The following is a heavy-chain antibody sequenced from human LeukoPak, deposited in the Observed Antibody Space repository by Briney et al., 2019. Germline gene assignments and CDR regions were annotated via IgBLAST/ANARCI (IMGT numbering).Heavy chain of an antibody. CDR1: GFTFSNYW. Sequence: TGGSLRLSCVASGFTFSNYWMHWVRQAPGKGLIWVSRVSSDASSTSYADSVKGRFTISRDNAKNTLYLQMNSLRAEDTAVYFCARARFPAFDIWGHGTMVTVSS. J-gene: IGHJ3*02. CDR3: ARARFPAFDI. V-gene: IGHV3-74*01. CDR2: VSSDASST. D-gene: IGHD3-10*01.